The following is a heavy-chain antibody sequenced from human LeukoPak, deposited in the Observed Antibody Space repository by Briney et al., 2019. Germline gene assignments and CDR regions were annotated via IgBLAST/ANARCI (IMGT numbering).Heavy chain of an antibody. CDR3: ARAYHCSGGSCYSPEDY. V-gene: IGHV1-69*04. J-gene: IGHJ4*02. Sequence: ASVKVSCKASRGTFSSYAISWVRQAPGQGLEWMGRIIPILGIANYAQKFQGRVTITADKSTSTAYMELSSLRSEDTAVYYCARAYHCSGGSCYSPEDYWGQGTLVTVSS. D-gene: IGHD2-15*01. CDR1: RGTFSSYA. CDR2: IIPILGIA.